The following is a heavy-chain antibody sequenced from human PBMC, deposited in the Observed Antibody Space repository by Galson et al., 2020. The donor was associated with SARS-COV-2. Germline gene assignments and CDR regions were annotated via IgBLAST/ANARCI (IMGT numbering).Heavy chain of an antibody. D-gene: IGHD6-13*01. Sequence: ASVKVSCKASGYTFTGYYMHWVRQAPGQGLEWMGWINPNSGGTNYAQKFPGRVTMTRDTSISTAYMELSRLRSDDTAVYYCARDGSSSWYVWFDPWGQGTLVTVSS. CDR3: ARDGSSSWYVWFDP. J-gene: IGHJ5*02. CDR1: GYTFTGYY. CDR2: INPNSGGT. V-gene: IGHV1-2*02.